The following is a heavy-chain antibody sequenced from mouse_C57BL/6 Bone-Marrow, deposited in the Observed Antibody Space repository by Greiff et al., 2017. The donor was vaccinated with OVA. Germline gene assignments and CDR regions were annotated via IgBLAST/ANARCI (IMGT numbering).Heavy chain of an antibody. D-gene: IGHD2-2*01. CDR1: GYTFTDHI. V-gene: IGHV1-11*01. J-gene: IGHJ2*01. CDR2: IYPVSGET. Sequence: VQLQQSGAELASPGASVTLSCKASGYTFTDHIMNWVKKRPGQGLEWIGRIYPVSGETNYNQKFMCKATFSVDRSSSTVYMVLNSLTSEDPAVYYCGRGPLWLRRGPGYWGQGTTLTVSS. CDR3: GRGPLWLRRGPGY.